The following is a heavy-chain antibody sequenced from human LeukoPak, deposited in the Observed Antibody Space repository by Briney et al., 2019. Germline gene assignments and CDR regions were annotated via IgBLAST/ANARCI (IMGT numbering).Heavy chain of an antibody. V-gene: IGHV1-2*02. CDR1: GYTFTGYY. CDR3: ARDGSRYNWNDPRGAY. CDR2: INPNSGGT. D-gene: IGHD1-20*01. J-gene: IGHJ4*02. Sequence: GASVKVSFKASGYTFTGYYMHWVRQAPGQGLEWMGWINPNSGGTNYAQKFQGRVTMTRDTSISTAYMELSRLRSDDTAVYYCARDGSRYNWNDPRGAYWGQGTLVTVSS.